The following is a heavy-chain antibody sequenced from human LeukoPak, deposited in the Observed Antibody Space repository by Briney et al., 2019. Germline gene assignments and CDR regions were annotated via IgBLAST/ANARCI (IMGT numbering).Heavy chain of an antibody. CDR2: IYYSGST. CDR3: ARTGGSRNWFDP. J-gene: IGHJ5*02. D-gene: IGHD2-15*01. V-gene: IGHV4-39*07. CDR1: GGSISSSSYY. Sequence: SETLSLTCTVSGGSISSSSYYWGWIRQPPGKGLEWIVSIYYSGSTYYNSSLKSRVTISVDTSKNQFSLKLSSVTAADTAVYYCARTGGSRNWFDPWGQGTLVTVSS.